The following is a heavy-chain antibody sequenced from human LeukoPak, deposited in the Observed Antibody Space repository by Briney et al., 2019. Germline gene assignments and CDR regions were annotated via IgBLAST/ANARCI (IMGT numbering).Heavy chain of an antibody. J-gene: IGHJ5*02. D-gene: IGHD6-13*01. CDR2: IYSGGST. Sequence: GGSLRLSCAASGFTVSSNYMSWVRQAPGKGLEWVSVIYSGGSTYYADSVKGRFTISRDNSKNTLYLQMNSLRAEDTAVYYCARVAGIAAAGTWRDTWSTYNWFDPWGQGTLVTVSS. CDR3: ARVAGIAAAGTWRDTWSTYNWFDP. CDR1: GFTVSSNY. V-gene: IGHV3-66*01.